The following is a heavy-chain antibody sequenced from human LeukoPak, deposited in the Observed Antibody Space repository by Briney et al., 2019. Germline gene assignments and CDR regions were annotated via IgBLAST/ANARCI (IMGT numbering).Heavy chain of an antibody. Sequence: SETLSLTCTVSGGSISSYYWSWIRQPPGKGLEWIGYIYYSGTTNYSPSLKSRVTISVDTSKNQFSLKLSSVTAADTAVYYCARTDYYFHYWGQGTLVTVSS. CDR1: GGSISSYY. V-gene: IGHV4-59*01. J-gene: IGHJ4*02. CDR2: IYYSGTT. CDR3: ARTDYYFHY. D-gene: IGHD3/OR15-3a*01.